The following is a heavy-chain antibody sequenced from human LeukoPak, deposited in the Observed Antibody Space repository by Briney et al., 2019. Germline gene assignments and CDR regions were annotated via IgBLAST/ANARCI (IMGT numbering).Heavy chain of an antibody. CDR2: INQDGSGT. J-gene: IGHJ4*02. CDR3: ARDAFSYGDF. Sequence: PGGSLRLSCTVSGFSLSNSWMAWVRQAPGKGLEWVANINQDGSGTYYVDSVKGRFTISRDNAKNSLFLQMNSLRVEDTTVYYCARDAFSYGDFWGQGTLVTASS. D-gene: IGHD3-16*01. V-gene: IGHV3-7*01. CDR1: GFSLSNSW.